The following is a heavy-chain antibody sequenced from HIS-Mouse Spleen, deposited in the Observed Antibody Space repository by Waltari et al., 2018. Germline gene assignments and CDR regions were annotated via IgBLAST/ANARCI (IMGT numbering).Heavy chain of an antibody. J-gene: IGHJ4*02. Sequence: QLQLQESGPGLVKPSETLSLTCTVSGGSISSSSYYWGWIRQPPGKGREWIGSIYYSGSTYYNPSLKSRVTISVDTSKNQFSLKLSSVTAADTAVYYCARGWGYYFDYWGQGTLVTVSS. V-gene: IGHV4-39*07. CDR3: ARGWGYYFDY. D-gene: IGHD3-16*01. CDR2: IYYSGST. CDR1: GGSISSSSYY.